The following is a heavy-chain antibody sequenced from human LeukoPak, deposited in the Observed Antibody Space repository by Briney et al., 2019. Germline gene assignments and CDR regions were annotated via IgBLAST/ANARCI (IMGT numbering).Heavy chain of an antibody. Sequence: GGSLRLSCAASGFTVSSNYMSWVRQAPGKGLEWVSVISSGRSTYYADSVKGRFTISRDNAKNSLYLQMNSLRAEDTAVYYCARANDNYYYYYMDVWGKGTTVTIS. V-gene: IGHV3-53*01. CDR3: ARANDNYYYYYMDV. D-gene: IGHD3-9*01. J-gene: IGHJ6*03. CDR1: GFTVSSNY. CDR2: ISSGRST.